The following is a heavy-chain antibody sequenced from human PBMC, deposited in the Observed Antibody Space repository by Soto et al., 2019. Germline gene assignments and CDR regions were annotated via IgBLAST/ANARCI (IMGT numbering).Heavy chain of an antibody. Sequence: SETLSLTCGVHGGPISGYYWGWIRQSPGKGLEWIGETDHSGSTNYNPSLRSRVTMSVDTSKNQFSLKLSSVTAADTAVYYCARELDFYDSGTYYKSADWFGPWGQGTLVTVSS. J-gene: IGHJ5*02. V-gene: IGHV4-34*01. CDR1: GGPISGYY. D-gene: IGHD3-10*01. CDR3: ARELDFYDSGTYYKSADWFGP. CDR2: TDHSGST.